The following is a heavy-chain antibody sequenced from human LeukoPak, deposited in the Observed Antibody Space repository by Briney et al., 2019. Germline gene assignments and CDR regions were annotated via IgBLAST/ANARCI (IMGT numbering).Heavy chain of an antibody. CDR3: ASLNFVRARDAFDI. CDR1: GYTFTGYY. V-gene: IGHV1-2*02. D-gene: IGHD3/OR15-3a*01. Sequence: PGGSLRLSCAASGYTFTGYYMHWVRQAPGQGLEWMGWINPNSGGTNYAQKFQGRVTMTRDTSISTAYMELSRLRSDDTAVYYCASLNFVRARDAFDIWGQGTMVTVSS. J-gene: IGHJ3*02. CDR2: INPNSGGT.